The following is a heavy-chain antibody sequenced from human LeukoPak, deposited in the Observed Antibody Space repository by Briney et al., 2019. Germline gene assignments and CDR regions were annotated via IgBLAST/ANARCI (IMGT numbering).Heavy chain of an antibody. CDR2: IYYSGSA. CDR1: GGSISSGDYY. Sequence: SETLSLTCTVSGGSISSGDYYWSWIRQPPGKGLEWIGYIYYSGSAYYNPVLKSRVTISVDTSKNQFSLKLSSVTAADTAVYYCARTSTYYDFWSGYRDFDYWGQGTLVTVSS. V-gene: IGHV4-30-4*08. CDR3: ARTSTYYDFWSGYRDFDY. D-gene: IGHD3-3*01. J-gene: IGHJ4*02.